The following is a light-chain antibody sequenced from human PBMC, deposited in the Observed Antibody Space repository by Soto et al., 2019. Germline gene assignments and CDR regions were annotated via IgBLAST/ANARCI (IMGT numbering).Light chain of an antibody. Sequence: IVLTQSPATLSLSPGERATLSCRASQSVSSSYLAWYQQKTGQAPRLLIYGASSRATGIPDRFSGSGSGTDFTLTISRLEPEDFAVYYCQQYGSSPLTFGGGTKVDI. CDR1: QSVSSSY. J-gene: IGKJ4*01. CDR3: QQYGSSPLT. V-gene: IGKV3-20*01. CDR2: GAS.